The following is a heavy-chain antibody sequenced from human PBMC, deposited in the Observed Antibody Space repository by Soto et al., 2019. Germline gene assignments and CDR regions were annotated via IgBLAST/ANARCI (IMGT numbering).Heavy chain of an antibody. D-gene: IGHD2-2*01. V-gene: IGHV3-33*01. J-gene: IGHJ4*02. CDR3: ARDPYCSSTSCYYYFDY. CDR1: GFTFSSYG. CDR2: IWYDGFNK. Sequence: GGSLRLSCTASGFTFSSYGMHWVRQAPGKGLEWVAVIWYDGFNKYYADSVKGRFTISRDNSKNTLYLQMDSLRAEDTAVYYCARDPYCSSTSCYYYFDYWGQGTLVTVSS.